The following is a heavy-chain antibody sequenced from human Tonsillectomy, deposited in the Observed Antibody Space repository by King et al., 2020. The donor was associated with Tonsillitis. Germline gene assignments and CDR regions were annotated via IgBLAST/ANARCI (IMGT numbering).Heavy chain of an antibody. CDR3: ARLTLTDYGDY. CDR2: VYYSGST. J-gene: IGHJ4*02. D-gene: IGHD4-23*01. CDR1: GASISSSSFY. Sequence: QLQESGPGLVKPSETLSLTCTVSGASISSSSFYWGWIRQHPGKGLEWIGGVYYSGSTYYNPSLMSRVTISVDTSKNQFSLQLTSVTAADTAVYYCARLTLTDYGDYWGQGTLATVSS. V-gene: IGHV4-39*01.